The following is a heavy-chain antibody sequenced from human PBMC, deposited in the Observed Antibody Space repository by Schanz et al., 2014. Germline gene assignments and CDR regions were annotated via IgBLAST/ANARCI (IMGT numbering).Heavy chain of an antibody. Sequence: EVQLLESGGGLVKPGGSLRLSCGVSGFTASSHSMNWVRQAPGKGLEWVSFIYIGGNTYYADSVKGRFTISRDNAKNSVFLQMNSLRAEDTAVYYCVRDSFFAFDYWGQGTLVTVSS. V-gene: IGHV3-66*01. CDR2: IYIGGNT. J-gene: IGHJ4*02. CDR1: GFTASSHS. D-gene: IGHD3-3*01. CDR3: VRDSFFAFDY.